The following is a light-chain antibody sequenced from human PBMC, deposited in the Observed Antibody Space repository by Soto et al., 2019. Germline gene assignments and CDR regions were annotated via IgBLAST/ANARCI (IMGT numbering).Light chain of an antibody. CDR3: YLSYSTRV. J-gene: IGKJ2*01. CDR1: HSSRRF. V-gene: IGKV1-39*01. Sequence: DNQMTQSPSSLSASVGDTITITCRASHSSRRFLNWYQQKPGKAPKLLINGASSLQSGVPSRFSGSGSETDSTLSISSLQTEDFAPYCCYLSYSTRVFGQGTKIEN. CDR2: GAS.